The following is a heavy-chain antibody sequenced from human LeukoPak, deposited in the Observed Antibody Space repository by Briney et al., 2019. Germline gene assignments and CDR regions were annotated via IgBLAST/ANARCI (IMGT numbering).Heavy chain of an antibody. Sequence: SETLSLTCTVSGGSISSGSYYWGWIRQPPGEGLECIGSIYYSGTTYYNPSLKSRVTISVDMSKNQFSLKLTSVTAADTAVYYCARGGRDTGFDYWGQGTLVTVSS. V-gene: IGHV4-39*01. J-gene: IGHJ4*02. CDR3: ARGGRDTGFDY. CDR1: GGSISSGSYY. D-gene: IGHD5-18*01. CDR2: IYYSGTT.